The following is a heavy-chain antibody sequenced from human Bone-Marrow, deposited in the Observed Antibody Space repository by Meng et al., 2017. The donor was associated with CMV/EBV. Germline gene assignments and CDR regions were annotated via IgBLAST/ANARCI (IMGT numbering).Heavy chain of an antibody. CDR2: IYWNDDK. D-gene: IGHD2-2*01. J-gene: IGHJ3*02. CDR3: ASVGGYCSSTSCPFDAFDI. Sequence: SGPTLVKPTQTLTLTCTFSGFSLSTSGVGVGWIRQPPGKALEWLALIYWNDDKRYSPSLNSRLTITKDTSKNQVVLTMTNMDPVDTATYYCASVGGYCSSTSCPFDAFDIWGQGTMVTVSS. CDR1: GFSLSTSGVG. V-gene: IGHV2-5*01.